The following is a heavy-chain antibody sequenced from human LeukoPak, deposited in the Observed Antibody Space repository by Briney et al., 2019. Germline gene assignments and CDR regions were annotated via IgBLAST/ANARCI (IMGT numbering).Heavy chain of an antibody. J-gene: IGHJ4*02. CDR1: GGSISSGGYY. V-gene: IGHV4-31*03. CDR3: ARAPVTAAMKGGGPFDY. Sequence: SETLSLTCTVSGGSISSGGYYWSWIRQHPGKGLEWIGYIYYSGSTYYNPSLKSRVTISVDTSKNQFSLKLSSVTAADTAVYYCARAPVTAAMKGGGPFDYWGQGTLVTVSS. D-gene: IGHD2-2*01. CDR2: IYYSGST.